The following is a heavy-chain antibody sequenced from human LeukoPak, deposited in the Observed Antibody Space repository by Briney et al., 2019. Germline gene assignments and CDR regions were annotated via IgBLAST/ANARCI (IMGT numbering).Heavy chain of an antibody. J-gene: IGHJ4*02. Sequence: PGGSLRLSCVASGFTFSSRWMHWVRQAPGKGLVWVPRINSDVSSAGYADSVKGRFAISRDDAKNTLYLQMNSLRAEDTAVYYCARGWLRSDYCFDSWGQGTLVTVSS. CDR2: INSDVSSA. D-gene: IGHD5-12*01. CDR1: GFTFSSRW. CDR3: ARGWLRSDYCFDS. V-gene: IGHV3-74*01.